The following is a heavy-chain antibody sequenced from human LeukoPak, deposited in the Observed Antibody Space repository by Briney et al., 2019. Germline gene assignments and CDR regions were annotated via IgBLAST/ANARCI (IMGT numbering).Heavy chain of an antibody. D-gene: IGHD4-11*01. CDR2: ISPSGNT. V-gene: IGHV4-34*01. CDR1: GFTVSNAW. J-gene: IGHJ4*02. Sequence: GSLRLSCAASGFTVSNAWMNWIRQPPGKSLEWVGEISPSGNTQYNPSLKSRVTISLDASKSQFYLKLNSVTAADTAVYYCARRVRSADYRLDYWGQGTLVTVSS. CDR3: ARRVRSADYRLDY.